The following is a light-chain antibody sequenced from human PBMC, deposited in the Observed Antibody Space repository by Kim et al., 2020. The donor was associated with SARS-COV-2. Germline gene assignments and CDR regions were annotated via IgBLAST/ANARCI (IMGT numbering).Light chain of an antibody. Sequence: EIVLTQSPGTLSLSPGERATLSCRASQSVSSNYLAWYQQRPGQPPRLLIYGALSRATDIPDRFSGSGSGTDFTLTISRLEPEDFAVYYCQLGTFGQGTKVDIK. CDR3: QLGT. J-gene: IGKJ1*01. V-gene: IGKV3-20*01. CDR2: GAL. CDR1: QSVSSNY.